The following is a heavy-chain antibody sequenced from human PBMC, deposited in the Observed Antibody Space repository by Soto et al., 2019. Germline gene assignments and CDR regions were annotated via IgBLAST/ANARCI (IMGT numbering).Heavy chain of an antibody. J-gene: IGHJ6*02. V-gene: IGHV3-21*01. CDR2: ISSSSSYI. D-gene: IGHD6-13*01. Sequence: VGSLRLSCAASGFTFSSYSMNWVRQAPGKGLEWVSSISSSSSYIYYADSVKGRFTISRDNAKNSLYLQMNSLRAEDTAVYYCARVEQQLVRGEYYYGMDVWGQGTTVTVSS. CDR1: GFTFSSYS. CDR3: ARVEQQLVRGEYYYGMDV.